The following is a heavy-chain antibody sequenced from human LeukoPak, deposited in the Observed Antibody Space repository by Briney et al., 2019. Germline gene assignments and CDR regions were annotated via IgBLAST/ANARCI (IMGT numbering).Heavy chain of an antibody. CDR1: GGSISSDSYY. D-gene: IGHD2-15*01. CDR3: ARQPSLSYCSGGTCWFDP. CDR2: IYYSGST. J-gene: IGHJ5*02. V-gene: IGHV4-39*01. Sequence: PSETLSLTCTVFGGSISSDSYYWGWIRQPPGKGLEWIGSIYYSGSTYYSPSLKSRVTISVDTSKNRFSPKLSSVTAADTAVYYCARQPSLSYCSGGTCWFDPWGQGTLVTVSS.